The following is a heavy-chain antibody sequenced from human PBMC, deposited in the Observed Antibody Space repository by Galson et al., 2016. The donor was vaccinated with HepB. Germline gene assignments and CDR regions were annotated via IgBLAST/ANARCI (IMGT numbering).Heavy chain of an antibody. J-gene: IGHJ5*02. CDR2: ISGSAGST. D-gene: IGHD3-10*01. CDR3: AKVPQIYGSGNTGFDP. Sequence: SLRLSCAASGFTFSSYAMSWVRQAPGKELEWVSTISGSAGSTYYADSVKGRFTISSDNSKNTLYLQMNSLRAEDTHVYYCAKVPQIYGSGNTGFDPWGQGTLVTVSS. V-gene: IGHV3-23*01. CDR1: GFTFSSYA.